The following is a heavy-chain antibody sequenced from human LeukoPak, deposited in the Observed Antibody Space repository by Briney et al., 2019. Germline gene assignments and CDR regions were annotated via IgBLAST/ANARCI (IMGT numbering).Heavy chain of an antibody. CDR3: AKDPGELLFNFDY. V-gene: IGHV3-30*18. CDR1: GFTFSSYG. CDR2: ISYDGSNK. J-gene: IGHJ4*02. D-gene: IGHD1-26*01. Sequence: GGSLRLSCAASGFTFSSYGMHWVRQAPGKGLEWVAVISYDGSNKYYADSVKGRFTISRDNSKNTLYLQMNSLRAEDTAVYYCAKDPGELLFNFDYWGQGTLVTVSS.